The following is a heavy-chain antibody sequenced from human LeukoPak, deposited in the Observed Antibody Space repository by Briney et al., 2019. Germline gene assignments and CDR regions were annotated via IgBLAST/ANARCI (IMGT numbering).Heavy chain of an antibody. V-gene: IGHV5-51*01. CDR1: GYSFTSYW. J-gene: IGHJ6*02. CDR2: IYPGDSDT. CDR3: ARHPSRITIFGVVMKSQYYYYGMDV. Sequence: PGESLKISCKGSGYSFTSYWIGWVRQMPGKGLEWMGIIYPGDSDTRYSPSFQGQVTISADKSISTAYLQWSSLKASDTAMYYRARHPSRITIFGVVMKSQYYYYGMDVWGQGTTVTVSS. D-gene: IGHD3-3*01.